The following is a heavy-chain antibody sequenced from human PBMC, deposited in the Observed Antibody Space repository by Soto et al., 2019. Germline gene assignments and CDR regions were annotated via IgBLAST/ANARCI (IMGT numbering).Heavy chain of an antibody. CDR3: AGATSRHWLYMDV. Sequence: QVQLQESGPGLVKPSQTLSVTCAISGDSVSGNSAAWNWIRLSPSRGLEWLARTYYRSRWYNDYAVSVRSRTLVNAVPSKKQFSLQLTSVTPEDTAIYYCAGATSRHWLYMDVWGRGTTVTVSS. CDR2: TYYRSRWYN. CDR1: GDSVSGNSAA. V-gene: IGHV6-1*01. J-gene: IGHJ6*03. D-gene: IGHD5-12*01.